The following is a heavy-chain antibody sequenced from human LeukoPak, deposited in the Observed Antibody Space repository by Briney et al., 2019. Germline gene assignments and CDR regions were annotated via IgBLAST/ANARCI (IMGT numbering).Heavy chain of an antibody. CDR1: GYTFTSYG. D-gene: IGHD3-22*01. V-gene: IGHV1-18*01. CDR2: ISAYNGNT. J-gene: IGHJ6*03. Sequence: ASVKVSCKASGYTFTSYGISWVRQAPGQGLEWMGWISAYNGNTNYAQKFQGRVTMTTDTSTSTAYMELRSLRSDDTAVYYCARALLDYDGSGYTRLYYMDVWGKGTTVTVPS. CDR3: ARALLDYDGSGYTRLYYMDV.